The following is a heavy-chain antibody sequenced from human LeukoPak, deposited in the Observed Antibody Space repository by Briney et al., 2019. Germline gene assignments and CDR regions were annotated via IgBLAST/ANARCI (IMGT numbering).Heavy chain of an antibody. CDR3: VKAYTTSGTYSEP. CDR2: IGSNGVNT. D-gene: IGHD1-26*01. V-gene: IGHV3-23*01. Sequence: PTGGSLRLSCTASGFIFSTYAMGWARQAPGKGLEWVSGIGSNGVNTYYADSAKGRFTISRDNSKNTVYLQMNSLRVEDTALYYCVKAYTTSGTYSEPWGQETLVTVSS. J-gene: IGHJ4*02. CDR1: GFIFSTYA.